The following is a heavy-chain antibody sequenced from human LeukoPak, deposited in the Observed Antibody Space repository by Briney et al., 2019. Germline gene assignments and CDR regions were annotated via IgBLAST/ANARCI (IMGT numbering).Heavy chain of an antibody. CDR2: ISGSGGST. D-gene: IGHD3-16*01. CDR1: GFTFSSHW. Sequence: GGSLRLSCAASGFTFSSHWMTWVRQAPGKGLEWVSAISGSGGSTYYADSVKGRFTISRDNSKNTLYLQMNSLRAEDTAVYYCAKDLSHYRTPTRGTFDPWGQGTLVTVSS. V-gene: IGHV3-23*01. J-gene: IGHJ5*02. CDR3: AKDLSHYRTPTRGTFDP.